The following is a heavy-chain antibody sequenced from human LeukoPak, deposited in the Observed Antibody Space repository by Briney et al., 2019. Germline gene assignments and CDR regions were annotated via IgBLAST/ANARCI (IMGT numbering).Heavy chain of an antibody. CDR1: GFTFSSYG. CDR2: ISYDGSNK. Sequence: GGSLRLSCAASGFTFSSYGMHWVRQAPGKGLEWVAVISYDGSNKYYADSVKGRFTISRDNSKNTLYLQMNSLRAEDTAVYYCAKDSVEGWLQLGIYFDYWGQGTLVPSPQ. J-gene: IGHJ4*02. CDR3: AKDSVEGWLQLGIYFDY. V-gene: IGHV3-30*18. D-gene: IGHD5-24*01.